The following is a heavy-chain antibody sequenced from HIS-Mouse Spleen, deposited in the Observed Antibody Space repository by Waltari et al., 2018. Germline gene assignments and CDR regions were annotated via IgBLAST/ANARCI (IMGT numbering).Heavy chain of an antibody. D-gene: IGHD6-19*01. J-gene: IGHJ4*02. V-gene: IGHV2-70*11. Sequence: TWGESGPALVKPTQTLTLTCTFSGFSLSTSGMCVSWIRQPPGKALEWLARIDWDDDKYYSTSLKTRRTISRDTSKNQVVLTMTNMDPLDTATYYCARIAEGYTSGWYAFDYWGQGTLVTVSS. CDR2: IDWDDDK. CDR3: ARIAEGYTSGWYAFDY. CDR1: GFSLSTSGMC.